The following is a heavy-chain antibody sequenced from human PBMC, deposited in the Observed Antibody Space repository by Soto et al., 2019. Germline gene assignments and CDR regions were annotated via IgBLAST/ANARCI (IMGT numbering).Heavy chain of an antibody. V-gene: IGHV4-39*01. CDR2: IYYSGST. CDR1: GGSISSSSYY. Sequence: LSLTCTVSGGSISSSSYYWGWIRQPPGKGLEWIGSIYYSGSTYYNPSLKSRVTISVDTSKNQFSLKLSSVTAADTAVYYCARLGYCSGGSCSNWGQGTLVTVSS. CDR3: ARLGYCSGGSCSN. J-gene: IGHJ4*02. D-gene: IGHD2-15*01.